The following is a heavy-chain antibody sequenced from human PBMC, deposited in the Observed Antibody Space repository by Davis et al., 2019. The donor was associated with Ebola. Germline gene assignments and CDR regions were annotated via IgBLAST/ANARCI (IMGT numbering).Heavy chain of an antibody. CDR2: INPSGGST. D-gene: IGHD1-26*01. V-gene: IGHV1-46*01. J-gene: IGHJ5*02. CDR1: GYTFTSYY. CDR3: ARDREGATPMYNWFDP. Sequence: ASVKVSCKASGYTFTSYYMHWVRQAPGQGLEWMGIINPSGGSTSYAQKFQGRVTMTRDTSISTAYMELSRLRSDDTAVYYCARDREGATPMYNWFDPWGQGTLVTVSS.